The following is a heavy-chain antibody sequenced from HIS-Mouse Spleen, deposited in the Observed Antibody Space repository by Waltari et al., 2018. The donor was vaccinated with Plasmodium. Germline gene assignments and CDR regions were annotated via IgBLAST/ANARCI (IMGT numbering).Heavy chain of an antibody. CDR2: INHSGST. Sequence: QVQLQQWGAGLLKPSETLSLTCAVYGGSFSGYYWSWIRQPPGKGLEWIGEINHSGSTNHTPSLKSRVTISVDTSKNQFSLKLSSGTAADTAVYYCARLVVVASKDSYWGQGTLVTVSS. D-gene: IGHD2-15*01. CDR1: GGSFSGYY. J-gene: IGHJ4*02. V-gene: IGHV4-34*01. CDR3: ARLVVVASKDSY.